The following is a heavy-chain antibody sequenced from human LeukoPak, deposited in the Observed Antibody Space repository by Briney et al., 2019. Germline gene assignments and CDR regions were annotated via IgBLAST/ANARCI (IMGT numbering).Heavy chain of an antibody. D-gene: IGHD3-10*01. V-gene: IGHV4-39*07. CDR3: ARSDGYGLVGI. J-gene: IGHJ3*02. CDR2: IYYSGRT. Sequence: PSETLSLTCTVSGGSISSSSYYWGWIRQPPGKGLEWIGSIYYSGRTYYNPSLKSQVTISVDTSKNQFSLKLSSANAADTAVYYCARSDGYGLVGIWGQGTMVTVSS. CDR1: GGSISSSSYY.